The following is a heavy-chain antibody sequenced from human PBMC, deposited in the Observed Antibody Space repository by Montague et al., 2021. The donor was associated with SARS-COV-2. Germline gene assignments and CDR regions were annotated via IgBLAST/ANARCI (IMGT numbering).Heavy chain of an antibody. CDR1: GFTFGSYS. Sequence: SLRLACAASGFTFGSYSVNWVRQAPGKGLEWISYISSSTNIIYYADSVKGRFTISRDNARNSLYLQMNSLRVDDTAVYYCAKDLVLRAARPDALDVWGQGTVATVSS. D-gene: IGHD6-6*01. CDR2: ISSSTNII. V-gene: IGHV3-48*04. CDR3: AKDLVLRAARPDALDV. J-gene: IGHJ3*01.